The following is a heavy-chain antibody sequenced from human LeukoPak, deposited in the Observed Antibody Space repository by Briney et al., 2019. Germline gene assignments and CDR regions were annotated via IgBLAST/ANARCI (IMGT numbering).Heavy chain of an antibody. V-gene: IGHV3-23*01. D-gene: IGHD2-2*01. J-gene: IGHJ4*02. CDR2: ISGSGGST. Sequence: PGGSLRLSCAASGFTFSSYAMSWVRQAPGKGLEWVSAISGSGGSTYYADSGKGRFTISRDNSKNTLYLQMNSLRAEDTAVYYCAMFVPAAGLHFDYWGQGTLVTVSS. CDR1: GFTFSSYA. CDR3: AMFVPAAGLHFDY.